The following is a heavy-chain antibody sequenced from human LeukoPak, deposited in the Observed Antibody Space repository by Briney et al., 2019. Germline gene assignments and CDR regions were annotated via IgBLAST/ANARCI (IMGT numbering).Heavy chain of an antibody. D-gene: IGHD6-13*01. J-gene: IGHJ3*02. CDR3: ARTAGYSSSWSRGAFDI. CDR1: GFNVSDNY. CDR2: IKQDGSEK. V-gene: IGHV3-7*01. Sequence: QPGGSLRLSCAVSGFNVSDNYMSWVRQAPGKGLEWVANIKQDGSEKYYVDSVKGRFTISRDNAKNSLYLQMNSLRAEDTAVYYCARTAGYSSSWSRGAFDIWGQGTMVTVSS.